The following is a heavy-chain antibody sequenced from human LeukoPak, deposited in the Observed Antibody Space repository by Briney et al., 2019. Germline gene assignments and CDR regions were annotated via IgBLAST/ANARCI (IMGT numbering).Heavy chain of an antibody. CDR2: INPSGGST. V-gene: IGHV1-46*01. CDR3: ARDGAEGAGMDV. CDR1: GYTFTSYY. Sequence: ASVKVSGKASGYTFTSYYMHWVRQAPGQGLEWMGIINPSGGSTSYAQKFQGRVTMTRDTSTSTVYMELSSLRSEDTAVYYCARDGAEGAGMDVWGQGTTVTVSS. J-gene: IGHJ6*02. D-gene: IGHD1-26*01.